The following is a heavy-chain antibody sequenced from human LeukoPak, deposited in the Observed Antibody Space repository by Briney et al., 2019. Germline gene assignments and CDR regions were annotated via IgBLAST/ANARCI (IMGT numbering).Heavy chain of an antibody. CDR3: ARDQPDIVVVPAALYNWFDP. V-gene: IGHV3-74*01. CDR2: ISSDGSIT. CDR1: GFTFGTYW. J-gene: IGHJ5*02. D-gene: IGHD2-2*01. Sequence: GGSLRLSCAASGFTFGTYWMHWVRQAPGKGLVWVSRISSDGSITGYADSVKGRFTISRDNAKNTLYLQMNSLRAEDTAVYYCARDQPDIVVVPAALYNWFDPWGQGTLVTVSS.